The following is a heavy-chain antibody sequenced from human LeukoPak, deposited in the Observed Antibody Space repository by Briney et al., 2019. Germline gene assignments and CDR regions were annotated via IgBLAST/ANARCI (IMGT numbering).Heavy chain of an antibody. CDR3: AKFRLGFDP. J-gene: IGHJ5*02. V-gene: IGHV3-30*18. CDR2: ISYDGSNK. CDR1: GFTFSSYG. Sequence: GGSLRLSCAASGFTFSSYGMHWVRQAPGKGLEWVAVISYDGSNKYYADSVKGRFTISRDNSKNTLYLQMNSLRAEDTAVYYCAKFRLGFDPWGQGTLVTVSS.